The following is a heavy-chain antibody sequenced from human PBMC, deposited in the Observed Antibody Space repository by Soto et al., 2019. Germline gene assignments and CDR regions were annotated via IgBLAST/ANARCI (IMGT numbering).Heavy chain of an antibody. V-gene: IGHV3-30-3*01. CDR2: ISYDGSNK. CDR3: AREAIAVAGNWFDP. CDR1: GFTFSSYA. Sequence: VQLVESGGGVVQPGRSLRLSCAASGFTFSSYAMHWVRQAPGKGLEWVAVISYDGSNKYYADSVKGRFTISRDNSKNTLYLQMNSLRAEDTAVYYCAREAIAVAGNWFDPWGQGTLVTVSS. J-gene: IGHJ5*02. D-gene: IGHD6-19*01.